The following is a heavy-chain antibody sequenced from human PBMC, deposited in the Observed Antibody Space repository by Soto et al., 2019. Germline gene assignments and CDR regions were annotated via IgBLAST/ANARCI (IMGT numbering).Heavy chain of an antibody. J-gene: IGHJ6*03. CDR2: IWYDGSNK. Sequence: GGSLRLSCAASGFTFSSYGMHWVRQAPGKGLEWVAVIWYDGSNKYYADSVKGRFTISKDNSKNTLYLQMNSLRAEDTAVYYFAFNGYCSSTSCYVMGSDYYYYMDVWGKGTTVTVSS. D-gene: IGHD2-2*03. CDR3: AFNGYCSSTSCYVMGSDYYYYMDV. V-gene: IGHV3-33*01. CDR1: GFTFSSYG.